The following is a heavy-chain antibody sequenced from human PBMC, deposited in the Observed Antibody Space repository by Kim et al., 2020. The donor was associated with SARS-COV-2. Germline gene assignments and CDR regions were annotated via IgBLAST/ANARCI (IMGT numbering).Heavy chain of an antibody. CDR1: GFTFSGSA. Sequence: GGSLKLSCAASGFTFSGSAIHWVRQASGKGLSWVGRIRSNANSYANADAATVRGRFTISRDDTKKTPNLHMNNLKTEDMAVYSCTSVSATCLAFWESFD. V-gene: IGHV3-73*01. J-gene: IGHJ3*02. CDR2: IRSNANSYAN. CDR3: TSVSATCLAFWESFD. D-gene: IGHD3-3*02.